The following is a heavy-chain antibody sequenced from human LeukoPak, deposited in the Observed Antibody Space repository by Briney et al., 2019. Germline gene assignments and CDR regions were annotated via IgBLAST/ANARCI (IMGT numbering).Heavy chain of an antibody. CDR2: IYYSGST. CDR1: GGSISSYY. Sequence: PSETLSLTCTVSGGSISSYYWSWIRQPPGKGLEWIGYIYYSGSTNYNPSLKSRVTISVDTSKNQFSLKLSSVSAADTAVYYCARGPYSYDSSGAFDIWGQGTMVTVSS. D-gene: IGHD3-22*01. J-gene: IGHJ3*02. V-gene: IGHV4-59*01. CDR3: ARGPYSYDSSGAFDI.